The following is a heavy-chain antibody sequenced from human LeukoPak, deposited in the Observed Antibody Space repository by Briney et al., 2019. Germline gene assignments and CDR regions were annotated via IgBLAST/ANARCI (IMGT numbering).Heavy chain of an antibody. Sequence: GGSLRLSCAASGFTFDDYAMHWVRQAPGKGLEWVSGISWNSETIGYADSVEGRFTISRDNAKNSLFLQMKSLRVEDTALYYCTKPFGPWGQGTLVTVSS. CDR2: ISWNSETI. J-gene: IGHJ5*02. CDR3: TKPFGP. V-gene: IGHV3-9*01. CDR1: GFTFDDYA.